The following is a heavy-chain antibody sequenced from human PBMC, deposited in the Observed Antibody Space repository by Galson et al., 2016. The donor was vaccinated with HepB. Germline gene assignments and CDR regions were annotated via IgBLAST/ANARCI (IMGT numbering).Heavy chain of an antibody. CDR3: TTWLSHHFDY. CDR2: IDGPTPNT. J-gene: IGHJ4*02. Sequence: SLRLSCAASGFTFRNYALSWVRRAPGKGLEGVSHIDGPTPNTHYADSVRGRFSIYRDNSRDTLYLQMDILTAEDSAIYYCTTWLSHHFDYWGQGTRVTVSS. CDR1: GFTFRNYA. V-gene: IGHV3-23*01. D-gene: IGHD6-19*01.